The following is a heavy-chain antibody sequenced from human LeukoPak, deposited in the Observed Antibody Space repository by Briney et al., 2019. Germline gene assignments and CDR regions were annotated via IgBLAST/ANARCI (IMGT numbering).Heavy chain of an antibody. D-gene: IGHD1-1*01. V-gene: IGHV3-23*01. J-gene: IGHJ4*02. CDR1: GFTFSSYA. CDR3: AKGHSAHGTGFDY. CDR2: ISGSGGYT. Sequence: GGSLRLSCAASGFTFSSYAMSWVRQAPGKGLEWVSAISGSGGYTYYADSVKGRFTISRDNSKNTLYVQMNSLRVEDTAVYYCAKGHSAHGTGFDYWGQGTLVIVSS.